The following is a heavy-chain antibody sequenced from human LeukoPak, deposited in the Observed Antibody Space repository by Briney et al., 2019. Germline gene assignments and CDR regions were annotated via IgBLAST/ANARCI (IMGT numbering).Heavy chain of an antibody. CDR2: ISYDGSDI. CDR1: GFTFSNYG. D-gene: IGHD2-8*01. J-gene: IGHJ4*02. CDR3: AKGLRSSSWSSFDY. Sequence: GRSLRLSCEASGFTFSNYGMHWVRQAPGKGLEWVAVISYDGSDIWYADSVKGRSTISRDNSKNTLYLQMNSLRADDTAVYFCAKGLRSSSWSSFDYWGQGTLVAVSS. V-gene: IGHV3-30*18.